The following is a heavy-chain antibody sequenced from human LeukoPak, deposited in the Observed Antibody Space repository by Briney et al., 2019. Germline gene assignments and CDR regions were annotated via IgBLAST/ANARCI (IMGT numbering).Heavy chain of an antibody. CDR1: GFTLDDYA. CDR2: ISGDGDNT. Sequence: GGSLRLSCVASGFTLDDYALHWVRQAPGKGLEWISLISGDGDNTYYANSVKGRFTISRDKSKNSLYLQMSSLRAEDTALYYCAKGVRSGTYYNRFDPWGQGTLVTVSS. V-gene: IGHV3-43*02. D-gene: IGHD1-26*01. CDR3: AKGVRSGTYYNRFDP. J-gene: IGHJ5*02.